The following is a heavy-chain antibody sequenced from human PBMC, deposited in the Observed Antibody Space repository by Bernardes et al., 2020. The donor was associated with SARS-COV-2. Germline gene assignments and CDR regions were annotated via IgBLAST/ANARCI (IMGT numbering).Heavy chain of an antibody. CDR1: GFTFSSYS. J-gene: IGHJ6*02. CDR3: ARDFRVPGGMDV. CDR2: ISSSSSYI. V-gene: IGHV3-21*01. Sequence: GRSLRLSCAASGFTFSSYSMNWVRQAPGKGLEWVSSISSSSSYIYYADSVKGRFTISRDNAKNSLYLQMNSLRAEDTAVYYCARDFRVPGGMDVWGQGTTVTVSS.